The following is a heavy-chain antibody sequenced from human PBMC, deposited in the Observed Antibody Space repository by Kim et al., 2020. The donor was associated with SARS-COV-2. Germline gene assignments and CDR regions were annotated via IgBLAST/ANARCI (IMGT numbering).Heavy chain of an antibody. Sequence: SETLSLTCTVSGGSISSSSYYWGWIRQPPGKGLEWIGSIYYSGSTYYNPSLKSRVTISVDTSKNQFSLSLDSVTAADTAVFFCARPRTEVSGAVDFWGQGTLVTISS. CDR1: GGSISSSSYY. CDR3: ARPRTEVSGAVDF. D-gene: IGHD7-27*01. V-gene: IGHV4-39*01. J-gene: IGHJ4*02. CDR2: IYYSGST.